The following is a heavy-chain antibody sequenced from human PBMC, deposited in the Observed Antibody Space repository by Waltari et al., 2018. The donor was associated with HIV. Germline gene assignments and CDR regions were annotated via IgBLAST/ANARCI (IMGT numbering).Heavy chain of an antibody. Sequence: EVQLLESGGGLVQPGGSLSLSCAASGFRISTYGMRWVRQAPGRGLEWVSSIGGIVATIYYADSVKGRFTISRDNSRNILYLQMNSLRAEDTALYFCAKLNTGSEDWGQGTLVTVSS. CDR3: AKLNTGSED. CDR1: GFRISTYG. D-gene: IGHD3-10*01. V-gene: IGHV3-23*01. J-gene: IGHJ4*02. CDR2: IGGIVATI.